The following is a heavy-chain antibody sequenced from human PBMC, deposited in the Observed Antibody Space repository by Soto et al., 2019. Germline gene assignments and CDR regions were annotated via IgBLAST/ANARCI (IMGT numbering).Heavy chain of an antibody. V-gene: IGHV3-21*01. CDR1: GFTFSSYS. CDR3: ASGYCSSTSCFYFAY. CDR2: ISSSSSYI. J-gene: IGHJ4*02. Sequence: GGSLRLSCAASGFTFSSYSMNWVRQAPGKGLEWVSSISSSSSYIYYADSVKGRFTISRDNAKNSLYLQMNSLRAEDTALYYFASGYCSSTSCFYFAYWGQGTLVTVSS. D-gene: IGHD2-2*03.